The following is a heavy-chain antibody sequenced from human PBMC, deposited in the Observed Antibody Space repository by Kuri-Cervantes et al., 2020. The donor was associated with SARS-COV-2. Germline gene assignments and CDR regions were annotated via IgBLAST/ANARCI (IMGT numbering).Heavy chain of an antibody. V-gene: IGHV1-2*02. CDR3: ARGFYGDYFDY. D-gene: IGHD4-17*01. CDR2: INPNSGGT. CDR1: GYTFTGYY. J-gene: IGHJ4*02. Sequence: ASVKVSCKASGYTFTGYYMHWVRQAPGQGLEWMGWINPNSGGTNYAQKFQGRVTMTRDTSTSTDYMELRSLRSDDTAVYYCARGFYGDYFDYWGQGTLVTVSS.